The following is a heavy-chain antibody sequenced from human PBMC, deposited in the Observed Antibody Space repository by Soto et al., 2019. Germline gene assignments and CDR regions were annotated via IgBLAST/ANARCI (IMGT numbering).Heavy chain of an antibody. CDR3: ARVTHYDILNGYYIPHFDY. CDR2: IIPIFGTA. J-gene: IGHJ4*02. CDR1: GGTFSSYA. D-gene: IGHD3-9*01. V-gene: IGHV1-69*13. Sequence: SVKVSCKASGGTFSSYAISWVRQAPGQGLEWMGGIIPIFGTANYAQKFQGRVTITADESTSTAYMELSSLRSEDTAVYYCARVTHYDILNGYYIPHFDYWGQGTLVTVS.